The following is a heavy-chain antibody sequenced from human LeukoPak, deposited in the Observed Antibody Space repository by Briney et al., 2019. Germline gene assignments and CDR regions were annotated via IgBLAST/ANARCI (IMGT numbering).Heavy chain of an antibody. CDR2: INPNSGGT. V-gene: IGHV1-2*02. Sequence: ASVKVSCKASGYTFTGYYMHWVRQAPGQGLEWMGWINPNSGGTNYAQKFQGRVTMTRDTSISTAYMELSRLRSDDTAVYYCARDLLAAHNRFDYWGQGTLVTVSS. J-gene: IGHJ4*02. CDR1: GYTFTGYY. CDR3: ARDLLAAHNRFDY. D-gene: IGHD6-13*01.